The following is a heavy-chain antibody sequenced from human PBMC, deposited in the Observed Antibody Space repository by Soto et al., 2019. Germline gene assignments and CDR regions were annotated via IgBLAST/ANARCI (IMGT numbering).Heavy chain of an antibody. V-gene: IGHV1-18*01. Sequence: ASVKVSCKASGYTFTSYGISWVRQAPGQGLEWMGWISAYNGNTNYAQKLQGRVTMTKDTSTSTAYMELRILGSDATAVYYCARGGSSGWHSKYYFDYWGQGTLVTVSS. CDR2: ISAYNGNT. J-gene: IGHJ4*02. CDR1: GYTFTSYG. CDR3: ARGGSSGWHSKYYFDY. D-gene: IGHD6-19*01.